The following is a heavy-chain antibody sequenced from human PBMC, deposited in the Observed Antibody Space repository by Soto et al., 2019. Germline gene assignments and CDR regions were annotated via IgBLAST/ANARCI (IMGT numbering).Heavy chain of an antibody. D-gene: IGHD2-21*02. CDR1: GYSFTSYW. Sequence: GESVKISCKGSGYSFTSYWISWVRQMPGKGLEWMGRIDPSDSYTNYSPSFQGHVTISADKSISTAYLQWSSLKASDTAMYYCARDPYCGGDCYSYNWFDPWGQGTLVTVSS. CDR3: ARDPYCGGDCYSYNWFDP. J-gene: IGHJ5*02. CDR2: IDPSDSYT. V-gene: IGHV5-10-1*01.